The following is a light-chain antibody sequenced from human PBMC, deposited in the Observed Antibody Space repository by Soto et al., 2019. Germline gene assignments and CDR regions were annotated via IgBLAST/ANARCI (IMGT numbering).Light chain of an antibody. CDR1: QSISSTY. J-gene: IGKJ4*01. CDR3: QHYNDRPLT. V-gene: IGKV3-15*01. CDR2: GAS. Sequence: EIRFTQSPCALSLSPGDRATLSCRASQSISSTYLAWFQQKPGQAPRLLIYGASTRATGIPARFSGSGSGTEFTLTISSLQSEDFAVYSCQHYNDRPLTFGGGTKVDIK.